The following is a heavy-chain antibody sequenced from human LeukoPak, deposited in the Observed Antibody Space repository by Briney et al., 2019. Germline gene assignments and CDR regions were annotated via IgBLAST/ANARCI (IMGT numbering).Heavy chain of an antibody. V-gene: IGHV4-59*01. D-gene: IGHD5-24*01. J-gene: IGHJ4*02. CDR3: ARETSEWLQSEYYFDY. Sequence: PSETLSLTCTVSGGSISSYYWSWIRQPPGKGLEWIGYIYYSGSTNYNPSLKSRVTISVDTSKNQFSLKLNSVTAADTAVYYCARETSEWLQSEYYFDYWGQGTLVTVSS. CDR1: GGSISSYY. CDR2: IYYSGST.